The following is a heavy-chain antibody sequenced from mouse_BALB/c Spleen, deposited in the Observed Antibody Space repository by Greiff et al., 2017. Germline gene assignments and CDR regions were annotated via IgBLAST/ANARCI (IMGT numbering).Heavy chain of an antibody. D-gene: IGHD1-1*01. CDR2: ISSGGSYT. CDR1: GFTFSSYA. CDR3: ARRVLRTYFDY. V-gene: IGHV5-9-3*01. J-gene: IGHJ2*01. Sequence: EVKLQESGGGLVKPGGSLKLSCAASGFTFSSYAMSWVRQTPEKRLEWVATISSGGSYTYYPDSVKGRFTISRDNAKNTLYLQMSSLRSEDTAMYYCARRVLRTYFDYWGQGTTLTVSS.